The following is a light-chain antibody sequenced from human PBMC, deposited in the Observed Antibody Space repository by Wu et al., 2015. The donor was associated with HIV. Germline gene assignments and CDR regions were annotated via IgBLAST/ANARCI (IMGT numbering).Light chain of an antibody. CDR1: QSVASF. J-gene: IGKJ2*01. CDR2: DAS. Sequence: EIVLTQFPATLSLSPGERATLSCRASQSVASFLAWYQQKPGQAPRLLIYDASNRATGIPARFSGSGSGTDFTLTISSLEPEVFAVYYCQQRRYWPLYYFGQGTKAGDQT. V-gene: IGKV3-11*01. CDR3: QQRRYWPLYY.